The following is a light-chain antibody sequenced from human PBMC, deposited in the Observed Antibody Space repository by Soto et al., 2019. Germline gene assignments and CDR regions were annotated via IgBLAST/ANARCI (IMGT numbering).Light chain of an antibody. CDR2: GAS. V-gene: IGKV3-20*01. CDR1: QSVTSNL. Sequence: EIVLTQSPGTLSLSPGERATLSCRASQSVTSNLLAWYQQKPGQAPRPLIFGASIRATGLPARFSGSGSGTDFTLTINRLEPEDFAVYYCQQYGRPPITFGQGTRLEIK. CDR3: QQYGRPPIT. J-gene: IGKJ5*01.